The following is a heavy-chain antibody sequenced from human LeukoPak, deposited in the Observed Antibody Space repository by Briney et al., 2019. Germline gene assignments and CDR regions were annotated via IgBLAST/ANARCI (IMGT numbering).Heavy chain of an antibody. V-gene: IGHV3-21*01. CDR3: ARDWNYFST. Sequence: GGALRLSCAASGFTFSSYSMNWVRQAPGKGLEWVSSISSSSGSIYYADSVKGRFTVSRDNAKNSLYLQMNSLRAEDTAVYYCARDWNYFSTWGQGTLVTVSS. D-gene: IGHD1-1*01. J-gene: IGHJ4*02. CDR2: ISSSSGSI. CDR1: GFTFSSYS.